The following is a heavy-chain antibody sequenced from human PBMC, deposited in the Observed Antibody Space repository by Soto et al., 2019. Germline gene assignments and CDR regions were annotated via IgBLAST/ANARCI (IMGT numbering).Heavy chain of an antibody. CDR1: GFRFSDHY. V-gene: IGHV3-11*01. J-gene: IGHJ4*02. CDR3: AGDAYYYGSAF. CDR2: ISGGGSTT. D-gene: IGHD3-10*01. Sequence: QVQLVESGGGLVEPGGSLRLSCAASGFRFSDHYMTWIRQAPGKGLEWVSKISGGGSTTHYADSVKGRFTVSRDNRKNSVYLQMNSLRAEDTAVYYCAGDAYYYGSAFWGQGTLVTVSS.